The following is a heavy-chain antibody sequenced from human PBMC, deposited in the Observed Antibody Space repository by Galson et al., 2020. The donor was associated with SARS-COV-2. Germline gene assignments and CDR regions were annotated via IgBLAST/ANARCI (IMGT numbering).Heavy chain of an antibody. D-gene: IGHD3-16*01. J-gene: IGHJ4*02. CDR3: ARAHGLTYSYVY. CDR2: ISAYNGET. Sequence: ASVKVSCKASGYPFTTYGIFWVRQAPGHGLEWMGWISAYNGETHYAQNLQGRVTMTTDTSTNTAYMEVRSLRSDDTAVYYCARAHGLTYSYVYWGQGTLVTVSS. CDR1: GYPFTTYG. V-gene: IGHV1-18*01.